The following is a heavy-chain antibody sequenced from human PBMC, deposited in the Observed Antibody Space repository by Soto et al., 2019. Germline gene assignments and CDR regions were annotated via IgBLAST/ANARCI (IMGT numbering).Heavy chain of an antibody. D-gene: IGHD1-1*01. Sequence: SETLSLTCTVSGASISGYYWSWIRKSAGKGLEWIGRIYATGTTDYNPSLKSRVMMSVDTSKKQFSLKLRSVTAADTAVYYCVRDGTKTLRDWFDPWGQGTLVTVSS. J-gene: IGHJ5*02. CDR2: IYATGTT. V-gene: IGHV4-4*07. CDR3: VRDGTKTLRDWFDP. CDR1: GASISGYY.